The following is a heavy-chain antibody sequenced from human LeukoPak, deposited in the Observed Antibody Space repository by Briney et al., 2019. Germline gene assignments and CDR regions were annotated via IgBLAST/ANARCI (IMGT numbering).Heavy chain of an antibody. J-gene: IGHJ6*02. D-gene: IGHD5-24*01. CDR2: INWNGGST. V-gene: IGHV3-20*04. CDR1: GFTFDDYG. CDR3: AKDVEMATAELWYYYGMDA. Sequence: GGSLRLSCAASGFTFDDYGMSWVRQAPGKGLEWVSGINWNGGSTGYTDSVKGRFTISRDNSKNTLYLQMNSLRAEDTAVYYCAKDVEMATAELWYYYGMDAWGQGTTVTVSS.